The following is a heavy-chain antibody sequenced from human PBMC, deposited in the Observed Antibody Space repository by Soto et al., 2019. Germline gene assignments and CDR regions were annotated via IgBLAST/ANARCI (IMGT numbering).Heavy chain of an antibody. Sequence: PSETLSLTCTVSGDSVSKYYWNWIRQPAGKGLEWIGRIYTTRSPNYNPSLKSRVTMSVDTSKNQFSLKLNLTSVTAADTAVYYCARSPAYGDYANLDHWGQGTLVTVSS. CDR2: IYTTRSP. J-gene: IGHJ4*02. V-gene: IGHV4-4*07. D-gene: IGHD4-17*01. CDR3: ARSPAYGDYANLDH. CDR1: GDSVSKYY.